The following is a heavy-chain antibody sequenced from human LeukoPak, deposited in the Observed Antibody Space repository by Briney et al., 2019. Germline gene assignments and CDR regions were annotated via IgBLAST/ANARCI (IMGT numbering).Heavy chain of an antibody. CDR2: IIPIFGTA. V-gene: IGHV1-69*05. J-gene: IGHJ4*02. CDR3: AISLHTAMVSYFDY. Sequence: VASVKVSCKASGGTFSSYAISWVRQAPGQGLEWMGRIIPIFGTANYAQKFQGRVTITTDESTSTAYMELSSLRSEDTAVYYRAISLHTAMVSYFDYWGQGTLVTVSS. CDR1: GGTFSSYA. D-gene: IGHD5-18*01.